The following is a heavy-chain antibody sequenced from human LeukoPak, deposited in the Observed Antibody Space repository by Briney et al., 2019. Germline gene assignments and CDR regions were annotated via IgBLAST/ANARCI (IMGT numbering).Heavy chain of an antibody. J-gene: IGHJ5*02. Sequence: SETLSLTCTVSGGSISSYYWSWIRQPPGKGLEWIGYIYYSGSTNYKPSLKSRVTISIDTSKNQFSLQLRSVTAADTAVYYCARSVNWNAAWFDPWGQGTQVTVSS. CDR2: IYYSGST. CDR1: GGSISSYY. V-gene: IGHV4-59*01. CDR3: ARSVNWNAAWFDP. D-gene: IGHD4-17*01.